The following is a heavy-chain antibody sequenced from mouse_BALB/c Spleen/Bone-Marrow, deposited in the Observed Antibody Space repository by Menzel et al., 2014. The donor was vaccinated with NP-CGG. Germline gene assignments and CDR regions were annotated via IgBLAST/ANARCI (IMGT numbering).Heavy chain of an antibody. CDR3: ARMITAH. Sequence: VPLQQSGAELVKPGASVKLSCTASGFNIKDTYMHWVKQRPEQGLEWIGRIDPANGNTKYDPKFQGKATITADTSSNTAYQQLSSLTSEDTAVYYCARMITAHWGQGTLVTVSA. V-gene: IGHV14-3*02. D-gene: IGHD2-4*01. J-gene: IGHJ3*01. CDR1: GFNIKDTY. CDR2: IDPANGNT.